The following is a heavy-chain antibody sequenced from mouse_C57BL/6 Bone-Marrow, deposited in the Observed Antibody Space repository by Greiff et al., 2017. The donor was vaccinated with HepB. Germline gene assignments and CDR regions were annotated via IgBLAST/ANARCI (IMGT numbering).Heavy chain of an antibody. CDR3: ARDLGTTVVFDY. D-gene: IGHD1-1*01. CDR2: INYDGSST. Sequence: EVMLVESEGGLVQPGSSMKLSCTASGFTFSDYYMAWVRQVPEKGLEWVANINYDGSSTYYLDSLKSRFIISRDNAKNILYLQMSSLKSEDTATYYCARDLGTTVVFDYWGQGTTLTVSS. V-gene: IGHV5-16*01. CDR1: GFTFSDYY. J-gene: IGHJ2*01.